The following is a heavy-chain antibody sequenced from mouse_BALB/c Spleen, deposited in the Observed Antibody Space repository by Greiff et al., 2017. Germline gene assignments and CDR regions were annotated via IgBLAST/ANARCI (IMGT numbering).Heavy chain of an antibody. V-gene: IGHV1-47*01. CDR1: GYTFTTYP. J-gene: IGHJ3*01. Sequence: QVQLKESGAELVKPGASVKMSCKAFGYTFTTYPIEWMKQNHGKSLEWIGNFHPYNDDTKYNEKFKGKANLTVEKSSSTVYLELSRLTSDDSAVYYCATNCDVRGFAYWGQGTLVTVSA. CDR3: ATNCDVRGFAY. D-gene: IGHD4-1*01. CDR2: FHPYNDDT.